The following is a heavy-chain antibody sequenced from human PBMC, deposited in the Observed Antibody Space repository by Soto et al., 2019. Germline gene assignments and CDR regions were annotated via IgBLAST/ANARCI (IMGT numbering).Heavy chain of an antibody. D-gene: IGHD1-7*01. J-gene: IGHJ4*02. CDR2: IYSGGST. V-gene: IGHV3-66*01. Sequence: PGGSLRLSCAASGFTVSSNYMSWVRQAPGKGLEWVSVIYSGGSTYYADSVKGRFTISRDNSKNTLYLQMNSLRAEDTAVYYCASEREDNRNYDLDYCAQRTLVTVSA. CDR3: ASEREDNRNYDLDY. CDR1: GFTVSSNY.